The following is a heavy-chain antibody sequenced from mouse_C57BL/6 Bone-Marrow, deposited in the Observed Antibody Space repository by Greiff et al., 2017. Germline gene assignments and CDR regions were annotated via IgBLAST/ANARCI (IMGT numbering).Heavy chain of an antibody. CDR1: GYSFTGYF. D-gene: IGHD2-5*01. CDR2: INPYNGDT. CDR3: ARKRSKGYYYAMDY. V-gene: IGHV1-20*01. Sequence: EVQLQQSGPELVKPGDSVKISCKASGYSFTGYFLNWVMQSHGKSLEWIGRINPYNGDTFYNQKFKGKATLTVDKSSSTAHMELRSLTSEDSAVYYCARKRSKGYYYAMDYGGQGTSVTVSS. J-gene: IGHJ4*01.